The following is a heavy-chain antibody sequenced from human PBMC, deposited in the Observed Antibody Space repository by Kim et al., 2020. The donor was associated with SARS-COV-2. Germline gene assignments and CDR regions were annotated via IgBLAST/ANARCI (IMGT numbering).Heavy chain of an antibody. CDR2: ISAYNGNT. Sequence: ASVKVSCKASGYTFTSYGISWVRQAPGQGLEWMGWISAYNGNTNYAQKLQGRVTMTTDTSTSTAYMELRSLRSDDTAVYYCARDSLFYSGYDWEYFDYWGQGTLVPVSS. CDR3: ARDSLFYSGYDWEYFDY. CDR1: GYTFTSYG. J-gene: IGHJ4*02. D-gene: IGHD5-12*01. V-gene: IGHV1-18*01.